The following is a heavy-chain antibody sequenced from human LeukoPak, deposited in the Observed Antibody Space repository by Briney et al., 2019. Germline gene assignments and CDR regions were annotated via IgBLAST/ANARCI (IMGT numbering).Heavy chain of an antibody. CDR3: ARDLWFGEFFDY. V-gene: IGHV3-30*02. CDR1: GFTFSSYG. D-gene: IGHD3-10*01. J-gene: IGHJ4*02. Sequence: GGSLRLSCAASGFTFSSYGMHWVRQAPGKGLEWVAFIRYDGSNKYYADSVRGRFTISRDNSKNTLYLQMNSLRAEDTAVYYCARDLWFGEFFDYWGQGTLVTVSS. CDR2: IRYDGSNK.